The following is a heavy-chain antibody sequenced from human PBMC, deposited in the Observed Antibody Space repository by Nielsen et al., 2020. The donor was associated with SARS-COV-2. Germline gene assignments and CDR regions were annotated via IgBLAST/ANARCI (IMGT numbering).Heavy chain of an antibody. J-gene: IGHJ2*01. CDR2: ISSSSSYI. V-gene: IGHV3-21*01. CDR3: HIAVAGAWYFEL. CDR1: GFTFSSYS. D-gene: IGHD6-19*01. Sequence: GESLKISCAASGFTFSSYSMNWVRQAPGKGLEWVSSISSSSSYIYYADSVKGRFTISRDNAKNSLYLQMNSLRAEDTAVYYCHIAVAGAWYFELWGRGTLVTVSS.